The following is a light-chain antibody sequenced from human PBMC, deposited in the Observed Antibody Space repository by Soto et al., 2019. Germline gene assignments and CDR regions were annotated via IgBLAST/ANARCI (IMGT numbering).Light chain of an antibody. J-gene: IGKJ4*01. CDR1: QGIAKY. Sequence: DTQMTQSPSSLSASVGDRVTITCQASQGIAKYLHWYQQKPGKAPKLLIYHASNLQTGVPSRFSGSGSGTDFTFPISSLQPEDIATYYCQQSDNLPLTFGGGTNVEI. CDR2: HAS. V-gene: IGKV1-33*01. CDR3: QQSDNLPLT.